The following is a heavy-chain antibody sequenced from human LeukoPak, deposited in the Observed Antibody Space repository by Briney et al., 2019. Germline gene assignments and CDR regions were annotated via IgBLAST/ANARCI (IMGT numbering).Heavy chain of an antibody. CDR2: INHSGST. CDR1: GDSISNSDYY. J-gene: IGHJ6*02. Sequence: NPSETLSLTCTVSGDSISNSDYYWSWIRQPPGKGLEWIGEINHSGSTNYNPSLKSRVTISVDTSKNQFSLKLSSVTAADTAVYYCARGEVDTDYYYYYYGMDVWGQGTTVTVSS. D-gene: IGHD5-18*01. V-gene: IGHV4-39*07. CDR3: ARGEVDTDYYYYYYGMDV.